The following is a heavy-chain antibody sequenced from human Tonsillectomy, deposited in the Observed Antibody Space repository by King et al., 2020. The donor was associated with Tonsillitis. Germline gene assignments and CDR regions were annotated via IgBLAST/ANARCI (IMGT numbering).Heavy chain of an antibody. CDR2: ISYDGENT. D-gene: IGHD5-12*01. CDR3: TKSRSGYVEGGDY. J-gene: IGHJ4*02. Sequence: QWQLVQSGGGVVQPGTSLRLSCAASRFIFSDYAMHWVRQAPGKGLQWVAVISYDGENTYYEDSVKGRFTFSRDNSKNTLYLQMNSLTVEDTAVYYCTKSRSGYVEGGDYWGQGTLVTVSS. CDR1: RFIFSDYA. V-gene: IGHV3-30*18.